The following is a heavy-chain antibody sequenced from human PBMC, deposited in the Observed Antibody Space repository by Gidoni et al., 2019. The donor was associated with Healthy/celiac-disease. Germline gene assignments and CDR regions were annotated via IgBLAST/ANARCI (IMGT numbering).Heavy chain of an antibody. J-gene: IGHJ4*02. CDR3: ARLLNRGDSSGYLPY. CDR1: GYSFTSYW. Sequence: VQLVQSGAEVKKPGESLKISCKGSGYSFTSYWIGCVRQMPGKDLEWMGIIYPGDSDTRYSPSFQGQVTISADKSISTAYLQWSSLKASDTAMYYCARLLNRGDSSGYLPYWGQGTLVTVSS. V-gene: IGHV5-51*01. CDR2: IYPGDSDT. D-gene: IGHD3-22*01.